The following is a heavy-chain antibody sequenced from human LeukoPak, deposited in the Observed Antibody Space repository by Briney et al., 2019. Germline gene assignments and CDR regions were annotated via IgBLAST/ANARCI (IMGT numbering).Heavy chain of an antibody. Sequence: SETLSLTCTVSGGSISSSGYYWGWIRQPPGKGLEWIASIYYSGSTYYNPSLKSRVTISVDASKNQLSLKLSPLTAADTAVYYCARHEYSGSYYGLSWFDPWGQGTLVTVSS. D-gene: IGHD1-26*01. V-gene: IGHV4-39*01. J-gene: IGHJ5*02. CDR2: IYYSGST. CDR3: ARHEYSGSYYGLSWFDP. CDR1: GGSISSSGYY.